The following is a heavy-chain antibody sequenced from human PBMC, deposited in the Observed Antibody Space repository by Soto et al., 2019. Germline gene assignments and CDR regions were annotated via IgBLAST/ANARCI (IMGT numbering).Heavy chain of an antibody. J-gene: IGHJ6*02. D-gene: IGHD6-19*01. V-gene: IGHV4-34*01. CDR3: AREDSYGWSGESLDV. Sequence: QVQLQQWGAGLLKASETLSLTCAVVGDSLRGQSWNWIRQSPGKGLEWIGELDKSGGTNYNPSLTSRAIISDDTSKNQFSLTLTSVTAADTAVYYCAREDSYGWSGESLDVWGQGTTVTVSS. CDR1: GDSLRGQS. CDR2: LDKSGGT.